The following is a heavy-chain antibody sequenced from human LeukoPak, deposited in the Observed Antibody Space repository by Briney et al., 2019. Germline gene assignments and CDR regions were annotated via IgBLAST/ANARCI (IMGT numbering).Heavy chain of an antibody. Sequence: GESLKISCKGSGYSFTSYWIGWVRQMPGKGLEWMGIIYPGDSDIRYSPSFQGQVTTSADKSISTAYLQWSSLKASDTAMYYCARFECSSTSCPAAYWGQGTLVTVSS. J-gene: IGHJ4*02. CDR2: IYPGDSDI. V-gene: IGHV5-51*01. CDR3: ARFECSSTSCPAAY. D-gene: IGHD2-2*01. CDR1: GYSFTSYW.